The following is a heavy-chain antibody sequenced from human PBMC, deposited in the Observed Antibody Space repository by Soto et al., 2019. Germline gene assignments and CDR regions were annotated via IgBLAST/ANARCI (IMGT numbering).Heavy chain of an antibody. CDR2: ISASKGNK. V-gene: IGHV1-18*04. CDR1: GYTFTSYG. J-gene: IGHJ6*02. CDR3: GRDRHNSDYYCMDV. D-gene: IGHD6-19*01. Sequence: GVSVKVSCKASGYTFTSYGISGVRQAARQGLAWMGWISASKGNKTYDQKLQGRVTMTTDTATSTAYMEQRSLRSDDKAVDYAGRDRHNSDYYCMDVWGQGTTVTVSS.